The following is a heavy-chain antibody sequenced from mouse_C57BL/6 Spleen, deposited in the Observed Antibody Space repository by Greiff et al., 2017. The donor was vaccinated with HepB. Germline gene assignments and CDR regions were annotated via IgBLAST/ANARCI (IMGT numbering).Heavy chain of an antibody. CDR1: GYTFTSYW. Sequence: QVHVKQSGAELVRPGSSVKLSCKASGYTFTSYWMHWVKQRPIQGLEWIGNIDPSDSETHYNQKFKDKATLTVDKSSSTAYMQLSSLTSEDSAVYYCARSPITTVPPWYFDVWGTGTTVTVSS. CDR2: IDPSDSET. J-gene: IGHJ1*03. CDR3: ARSPITTVPPWYFDV. D-gene: IGHD1-1*01. V-gene: IGHV1-52*01.